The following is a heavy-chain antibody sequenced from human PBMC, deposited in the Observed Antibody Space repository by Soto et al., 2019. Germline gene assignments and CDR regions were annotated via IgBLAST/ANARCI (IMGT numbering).Heavy chain of an antibody. CDR1: GGSISSSNW. J-gene: IGHJ6*02. CDR2: IYHSGST. V-gene: IGHV4-4*02. Sequence: SGTLSLTCAVSGGSISSSNWWSWVRQPPGKGLEWIGEIYHSGSTNYNPSLKSRVTISVDKSRNQFSLRLSSVTAADTAVYYCARADYDILTGSYAMDVWGQGTTVTVSS. D-gene: IGHD3-9*01. CDR3: ARADYDILTGSYAMDV.